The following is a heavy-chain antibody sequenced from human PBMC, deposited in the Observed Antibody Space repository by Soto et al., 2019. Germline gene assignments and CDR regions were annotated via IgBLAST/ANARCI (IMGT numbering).Heavy chain of an antibody. CDR1: GFSFSTYG. Sequence: DVQLLESGGGLAQRGGSLRLSCAASGFSFSTYGMTWVRQAPGKGLEWVSYGGSGGSTYYADSVKGRFTFSRDNSKNTLYLQMNSLRAEDTAVYYCVKFRGRAYHYYYMDVWGYGTTVTVSS. V-gene: IGHV3-23*01. CDR2: GGSGGST. J-gene: IGHJ6*03. D-gene: IGHD3-16*01. CDR3: VKFRGRAYHYYYMDV.